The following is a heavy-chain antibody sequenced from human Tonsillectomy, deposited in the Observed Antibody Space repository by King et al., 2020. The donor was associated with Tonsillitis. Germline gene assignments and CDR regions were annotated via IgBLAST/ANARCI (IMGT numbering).Heavy chain of an antibody. V-gene: IGHV6-1*01. CDR3: VREVDDVYDGRVILGHCDY. CDR2: TCDRTKWKT. J-gene: IGHJ4*02. D-gene: IGHD5/OR15-5a*01. CDR1: GDSVSSNSVA. Sequence: VQLQQSGPGLVKPSQTLSLTCAISGDSVSSNSVAWNWIRQSPSRGREWLGKTCDRTKWKTDYSVSVKGRLTISADTSKNQFSMQLNSVTPEDTAVYYCVREVDDVYDGRVILGHCDYWGQGTLVSVSS.